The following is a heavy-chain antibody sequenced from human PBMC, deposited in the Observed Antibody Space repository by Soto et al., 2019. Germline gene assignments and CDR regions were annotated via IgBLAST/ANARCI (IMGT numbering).Heavy chain of an antibody. V-gene: IGHV1-2*02. D-gene: IGHD1-7*01. CDR2: IGPNRGDT. J-gene: IGHJ4*02. Sequence: QVQLVQSGAEVKKSGASVKVSCKASGYTFTGYYNHWVRQAPGQGLEWMGEIGPNRGDTKYAQKFQGRVTMTRDTSISTVYMELSNLSPDDTAVYYCGRGRSGELVVFYWGQGTLVTVYS. CDR1: GYTFTGYY. CDR3: GRGRSGELVVFY.